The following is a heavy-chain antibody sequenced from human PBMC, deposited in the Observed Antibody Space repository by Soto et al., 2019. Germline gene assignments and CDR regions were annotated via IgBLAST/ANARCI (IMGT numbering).Heavy chain of an antibody. CDR2: INPNSGGT. Sequence: ASVKVSCKASGYTFTGYYMHWVRQAPGQGLEWMGWINPNSGGTNYAQKFQGWVTMTRDTSISTAYMELSRLRSDDTAVYYCAREARPRIAARGYYYGMDVWGQGTMVTVSS. J-gene: IGHJ6*02. CDR3: AREARPRIAARGYYYGMDV. V-gene: IGHV1-2*04. CDR1: GYTFTGYY. D-gene: IGHD6-13*01.